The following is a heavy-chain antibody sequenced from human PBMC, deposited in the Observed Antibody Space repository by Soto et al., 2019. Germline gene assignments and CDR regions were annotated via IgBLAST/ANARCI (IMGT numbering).Heavy chain of an antibody. Sequence: GASVKVSCKASGYSFTSFGISWVRQAPGQGLEWVGWISVHNGNTNSAQKLQGRVTLTTDTSTSTAYMELRSLRSDDTAAYYCARPNRNYDAFDIWGQGTMVTVSS. V-gene: IGHV1-18*04. CDR1: GYSFTSFG. J-gene: IGHJ3*02. CDR2: ISVHNGNT. D-gene: IGHD1-7*01. CDR3: ARPNRNYDAFDI.